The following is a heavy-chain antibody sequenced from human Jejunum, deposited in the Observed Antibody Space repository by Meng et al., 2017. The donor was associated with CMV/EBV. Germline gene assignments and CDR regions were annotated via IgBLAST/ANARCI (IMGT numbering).Heavy chain of an antibody. D-gene: IGHD7-27*01. V-gene: IGHV4-59*01. CDR3: ARDLTREVTWGFDP. J-gene: IGHJ5*02. CDR2: IYYSGST. CDR1: GDSISSYF. Sequence: VSGDSISSYFWSWIRQPPGKGLEWIGYIYYSGSTDYNPSLKSRVTISVDTSKNQFSLKLSSVTAADTAVYYCARDLTREVTWGFDPWGQGTLVTVSS.